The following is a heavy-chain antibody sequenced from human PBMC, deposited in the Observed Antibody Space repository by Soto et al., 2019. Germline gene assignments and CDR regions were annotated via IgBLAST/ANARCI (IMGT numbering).Heavy chain of an antibody. CDR2: IYWNGDE. J-gene: IGHJ6*02. CDR1: GFSLSSSGVA. D-gene: IGHD1-26*01. CDR3: AHSRDYSYGMDV. Sequence: QITLKESGPPLVKPTQTLTLTCTFSGFSLSSSGVAVGWNRQPPGKALEWLAFIYWNGDERYSPSLKSRLTITKDTPKNQVVLTMTDMATVDTATYYCAHSRDYSYGMDVWGQGTTVTVPS. V-gene: IGHV2-5*01.